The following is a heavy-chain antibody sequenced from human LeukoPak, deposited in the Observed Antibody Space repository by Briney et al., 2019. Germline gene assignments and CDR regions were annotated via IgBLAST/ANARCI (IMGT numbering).Heavy chain of an antibody. CDR2: IYYSGST. D-gene: IGHD2-15*01. Sequence: SETLSLTCTVSGVSISSSSYYWGWIRQPPGKGLEWIGSIYYSGSTYYNPSLKSRVTISVDTSKNQFSLKPSSVTAADTAVYYCARQASVVAAPYWGQGTLVTVSS. V-gene: IGHV4-39*01. CDR1: GVSISSSSYY. CDR3: ARQASVVAAPY. J-gene: IGHJ4*02.